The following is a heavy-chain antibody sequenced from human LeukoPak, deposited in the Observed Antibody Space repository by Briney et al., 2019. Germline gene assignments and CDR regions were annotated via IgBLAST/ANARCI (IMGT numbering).Heavy chain of an antibody. CDR1: GFTFSSYW. Sequence: GGSLRLSCADSGFTFSSYWMSWVRQAPGKGLEWVANIKQDGSEKYYVDSVKGRFTISRDNAKNSLYLQMNSLRAEDTAVYYCAREVRLLNYYDSSGYYRYWGQGTLVTVSS. D-gene: IGHD3-22*01. J-gene: IGHJ4*02. CDR3: AREVRLLNYYDSSGYYRY. CDR2: IKQDGSEK. V-gene: IGHV3-7*01.